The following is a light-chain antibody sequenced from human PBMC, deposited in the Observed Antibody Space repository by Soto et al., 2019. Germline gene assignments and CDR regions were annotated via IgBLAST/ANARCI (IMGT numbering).Light chain of an antibody. V-gene: IGKV3-20*01. Sequence: EIVLTQSPGTLSLSPGERATLSCRASQSISRSYLGWYQQNPGQAPRLLIYGASNRATGVPDRFSGSASGTDFTFTISRLEPEDFAVYYCQHYVSSPRVFGGGTKVDIK. J-gene: IGKJ4*01. CDR3: QHYVSSPRV. CDR1: QSISRSY. CDR2: GAS.